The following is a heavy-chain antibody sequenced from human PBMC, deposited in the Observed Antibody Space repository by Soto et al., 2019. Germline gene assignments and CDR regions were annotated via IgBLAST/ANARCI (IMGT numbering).Heavy chain of an antibody. CDR1: GGSISSGGYY. Sequence: PSETLSLTCTVSGGSISSGGYYWSWIRQHPGKGLEWIGYIYYSGSTYYNPSLKSRVTISVDTSKNQFSLKLSSVTAADTAVYYCARAQSDYLGSRYNDHWGQGTLVTVSS. CDR3: ARAQSDYLGSRYNDH. D-gene: IGHD1-1*01. V-gene: IGHV4-31*03. J-gene: IGHJ4*02. CDR2: IYYSGST.